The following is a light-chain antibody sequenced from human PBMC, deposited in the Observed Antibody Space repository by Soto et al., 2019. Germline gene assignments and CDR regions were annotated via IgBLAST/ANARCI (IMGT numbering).Light chain of an antibody. CDR3: QSYDSSLSGSV. V-gene: IGLV1-40*01. CDR1: SSNIGAGYD. Sequence: QSVLTQPPSVSGAPGQRVTISCTGSSSNIGAGYDVHWYQQLPGTAPKLLIYGNSIRPAGVPDRFSGSKSGTSASLAITVLQAEAEADYYCQSYDSSLSGSVFGGGTQLTV. CDR2: GNS. J-gene: IGLJ7*01.